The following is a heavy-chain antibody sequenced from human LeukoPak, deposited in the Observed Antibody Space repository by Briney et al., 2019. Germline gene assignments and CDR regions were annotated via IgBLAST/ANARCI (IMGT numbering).Heavy chain of an antibody. D-gene: IGHD3-22*01. CDR3: ARGVGYYDNCYFDL. CDR1: GGSFSGYY. CDR2: INHSGST. V-gene: IGHV4-34*01. J-gene: IGHJ2*01. Sequence: SETLSLTCAVYGGSFSGYYWSWIRQPPGKGLEWIGEINHSGSTNYNPSLKSRVTISVDTSKNQFSLKLSSVTAADTAVYYCARGVGYYDNCYFDLWGRGTLVTVSS.